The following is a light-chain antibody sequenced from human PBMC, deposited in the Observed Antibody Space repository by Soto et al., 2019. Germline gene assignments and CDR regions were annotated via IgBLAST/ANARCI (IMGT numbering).Light chain of an antibody. CDR1: TGAVTSGHY. CDR3: SSYTSSSTLEV. CDR2: EVS. Sequence: QSVVTQEPSLTVSPGGTVTLTCGSATGAVTSGHYPYWFQQKPGQAPTTLIYEVSNRPSGVSNRFSGSKSGNTASLTISGLQAEDEADYYCSSYTSSSTLEVFGGGTQLTVL. V-gene: IGLV2-14*01. J-gene: IGLJ2*01.